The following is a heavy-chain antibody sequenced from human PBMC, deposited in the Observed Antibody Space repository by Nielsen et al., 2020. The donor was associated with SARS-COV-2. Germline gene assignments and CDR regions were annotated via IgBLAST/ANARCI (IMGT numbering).Heavy chain of an antibody. J-gene: IGHJ4*02. CDR3: ARRKRIAAAGTWY. V-gene: IGHV4-39*01. CDR2: IYYSGST. D-gene: IGHD6-13*01. CDR1: GGSISSSSYY. Sequence: SETLSFTCTVSGGSISSSSYYWGWIRQPPGKGLEWIGSIYYSGSTYYNPSLKSRVTISVDTSKNQFSLKLSSVTAADTAVYYCARRKRIAAAGTWYWGQGTLVTVSS.